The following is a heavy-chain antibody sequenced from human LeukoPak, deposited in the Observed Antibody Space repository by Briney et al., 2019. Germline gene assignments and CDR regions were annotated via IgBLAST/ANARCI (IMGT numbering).Heavy chain of an antibody. CDR1: GGPISSYS. J-gene: IGHJ5*02. V-gene: IGHV4-59*01. Sequence: ASETLSLTCTVSGGPISSYSWSGIRQPPGKGLEWIGYIYYSGSTNYNPSLKSRVTISVDTSKNQFSLKLSSVTAADTAVYYCARKLGYCSGGSCYGSNWFAPWGQRTLVTVSS. CDR3: ARKLGYCSGGSCYGSNWFAP. D-gene: IGHD2-15*01. CDR2: IYYSGST.